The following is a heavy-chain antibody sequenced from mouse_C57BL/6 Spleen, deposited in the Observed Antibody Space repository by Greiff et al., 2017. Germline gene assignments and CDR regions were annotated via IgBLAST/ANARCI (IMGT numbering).Heavy chain of an antibody. CDR1: GYSFTGYY. D-gene: IGHD1-1*01. Sequence: VQLKESGPELVKPGASVKISCKASGYSFTGYYMNWVKQSPEKSLEWIGEINPSTGGTTYNQKFKAKATLTVDKSSSTAYMQLKSLTSEDSAVYYCARRRDYYGSYYFDYWGQGTTLTVSS. V-gene: IGHV1-42*01. CDR3: ARRRDYYGSYYFDY. CDR2: INPSTGGT. J-gene: IGHJ2*01.